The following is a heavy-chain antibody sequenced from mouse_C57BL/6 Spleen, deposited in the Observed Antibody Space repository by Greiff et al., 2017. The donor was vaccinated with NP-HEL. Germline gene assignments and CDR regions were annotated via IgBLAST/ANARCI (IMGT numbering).Heavy chain of an antibody. CDR3: AGYYGPEAY. V-gene: IGHV1-50*01. CDR2: IDPSDSYT. CDR1: GYTFTSYW. D-gene: IGHD1-2*01. J-gene: IGHJ3*01. Sequence: VQLQQSGAELVKPGASVKLSCKASGYTFTSYWMQWVKQRPGQGLEWIGEIDPSDSYTNYNQKFKGKATLTVDTSSSTAYMQLSSLTSEDSAVYYCAGYYGPEAYWGQGTLVTVSA.